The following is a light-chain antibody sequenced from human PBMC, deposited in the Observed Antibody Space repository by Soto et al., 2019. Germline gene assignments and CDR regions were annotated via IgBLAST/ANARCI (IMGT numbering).Light chain of an antibody. V-gene: IGLV2-14*01. CDR2: EVS. J-gene: IGLJ3*02. Sequence: QSALTQPRSVSGSPGQSVTISCTGTSSDVGGYNYVSWYQQHPGKAPKLMIYEVSNRPSGVSHRFSGSKSGNTASLSISGLQAEDEADYYCTSYTSSSRWVFGGGTKLTVL. CDR3: TSYTSSSRWV. CDR1: SSDVGGYNY.